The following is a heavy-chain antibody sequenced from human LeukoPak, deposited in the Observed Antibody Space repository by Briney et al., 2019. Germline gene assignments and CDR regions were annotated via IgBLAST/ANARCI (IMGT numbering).Heavy chain of an antibody. J-gene: IGHJ5*02. CDR3: ARGFNRIAAAGKNWFDR. Sequence: ASVTVSCKASGYTFTGYYMHWARQAPGQGVEWLGWINTNSGGTNYAQKFQCMVTTTSDTSITTAYMELIRLRSDDPAVYSCARGFNRIAAAGKNWFDRWGQGTLVTVSS. CDR2: INTNSGGT. CDR1: GYTFTGYY. V-gene: IGHV1-2*02. D-gene: IGHD6-13*01.